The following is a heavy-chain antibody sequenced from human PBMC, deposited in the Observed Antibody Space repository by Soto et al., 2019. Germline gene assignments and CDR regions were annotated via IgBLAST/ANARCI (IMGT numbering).Heavy chain of an antibody. J-gene: IGHJ3*02. Sequence: GESLKISCKGSGYSFTSYWISWVRQMPGKGLEWMGRIDPSDSYTNYSPSFQGHVTISADKSISTAYLQWSSLKASDTAMYYCASMIVVVPEDDAFDIWGQGTMVTVSS. CDR2: IDPSDSYT. CDR1: GYSFTSYW. V-gene: IGHV5-10-1*01. D-gene: IGHD2-2*01. CDR3: ASMIVVVPEDDAFDI.